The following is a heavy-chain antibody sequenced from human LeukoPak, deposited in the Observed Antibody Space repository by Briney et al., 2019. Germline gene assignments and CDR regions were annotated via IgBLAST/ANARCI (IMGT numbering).Heavy chain of an antibody. Sequence: SETLSLTCDVSGASISRGSWWSWVRQPPGKGLEWIGEFSHSGITNFNPSLKSRVTISVDKSRNQFSLNLISVTAADTAVYFCARNGGHNQEHWGQGTLVTVSS. D-gene: IGHD1-1*01. CDR3: ARNGGHNQEH. V-gene: IGHV4-4*02. CDR1: GASISRGSW. J-gene: IGHJ4*02. CDR2: FSHSGIT.